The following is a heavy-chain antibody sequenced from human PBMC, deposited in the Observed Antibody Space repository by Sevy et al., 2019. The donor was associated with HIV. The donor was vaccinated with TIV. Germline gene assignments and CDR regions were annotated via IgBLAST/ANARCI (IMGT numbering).Heavy chain of an antibody. J-gene: IGHJ4*02. CDR3: ARDSYYYDMHSSYRPPDY. CDR1: GYNFNTYG. Sequence: GESLKISCKASGYNFNTYGITWVRQAPGQGLEWVGWIGVNNGKTNYAARLQARISMTADTSTSTVYIELRTLTSDDAAMYFCARDSYYYDMHSSYRPPDYWGQGTLVTVSS. D-gene: IGHD3-22*01. V-gene: IGHV1-18*01. CDR2: IGVNNGKT.